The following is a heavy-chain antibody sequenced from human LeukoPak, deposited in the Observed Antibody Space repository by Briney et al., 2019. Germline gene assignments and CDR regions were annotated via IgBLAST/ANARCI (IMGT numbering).Heavy chain of an antibody. V-gene: IGHV2-5*02. D-gene: IGHD3-10*01. CDR2: IYWDDDK. J-gene: IGHJ4*02. CDR1: GFSLSSSGVG. Sequence: KESGPALVKPTQTLTLTCTFSGFSLSSSGVGLGWIRQPPGKALEWLALIYWDDDKRYSPSLKSRLTITKDTSKDQVVLTITNMDPVDTATYYCAHNNYFGSAYYYFDYWGQGTLVTVSS. CDR3: AHNNYFGSAYYYFDY.